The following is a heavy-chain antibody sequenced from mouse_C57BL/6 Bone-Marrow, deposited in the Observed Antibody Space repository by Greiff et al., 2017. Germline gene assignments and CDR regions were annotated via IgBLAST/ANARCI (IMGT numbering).Heavy chain of an antibody. CDR2: ISGGGGNT. D-gene: IGHD1-1*01. J-gene: IGHJ2*01. CDR1: GFTFSSYT. V-gene: IGHV5-9*01. CDR3: ARRGVLRGYFDY. Sequence: EVQLVESGGGLVKPGGSLKLSCAASGFTFSSYTMSWVRQTPEKRLEWVATISGGGGNTYYPDSVKGRFTISRDNAKNTLYLQMSSLRSEDTALYDCARRGVLRGYFDYWGQGTTLTVSS.